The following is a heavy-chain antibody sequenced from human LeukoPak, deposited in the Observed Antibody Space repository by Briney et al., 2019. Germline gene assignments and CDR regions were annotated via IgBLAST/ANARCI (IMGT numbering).Heavy chain of an antibody. Sequence: GGSLRLSCAASGFTYGSYCLHWVRQAPGKGLVWVTRINPDGSSTTYTGSVKGRFTVSRDNAKSTLWLQMSSLRAEDTAVYYCARGSSTHGEYYFDYWGQGTLVTVSS. V-gene: IGHV3-74*01. CDR3: ARGSSTHGEYYFDY. CDR1: GFTYGSYC. D-gene: IGHD2-2*01. J-gene: IGHJ4*02. CDR2: INPDGSST.